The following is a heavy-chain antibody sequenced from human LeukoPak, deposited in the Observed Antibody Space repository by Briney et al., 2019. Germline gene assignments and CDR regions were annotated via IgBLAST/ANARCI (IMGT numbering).Heavy chain of an antibody. J-gene: IGHJ4*02. Sequence: SVKVSCKASGGTFSSYAISWVRQAPGQGLEWMGRIIPILGIANYAQKFQGRVTITADKSTSTAYMELCSLRSEDTAVYYCARRVTTYFDYWGQGTLVTVSS. CDR2: IIPILGIA. CDR3: ARRVTTYFDY. V-gene: IGHV1-69*04. D-gene: IGHD4-17*01. CDR1: GGTFSSYA.